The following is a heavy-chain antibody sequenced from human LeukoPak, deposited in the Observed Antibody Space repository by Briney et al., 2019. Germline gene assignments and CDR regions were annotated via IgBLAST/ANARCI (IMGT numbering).Heavy chain of an antibody. CDR1: GFTFSNSY. D-gene: IGHD3-10*01. J-gene: IGHJ4*02. V-gene: IGHV3-7*04. CDR2: IRQDGREI. CDR3: ARGSGFLFDY. Sequence: GGSLRLSCAGSGFTFSNSYMTWVRQAPGKGLQWVANIRQDGREIFYADSVKGRFTISRDNAKNLLFLQMNSLRVEDTAVYYCARGSGFLFDYCGQGTLVTVSS.